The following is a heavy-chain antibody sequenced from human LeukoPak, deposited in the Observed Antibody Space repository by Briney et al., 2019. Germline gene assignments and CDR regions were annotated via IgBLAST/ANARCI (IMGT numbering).Heavy chain of an antibody. V-gene: IGHV3-30*04. J-gene: IGHJ6*02. CDR1: GFSFRSYA. Sequence: GRSLRLSCAASGFSFRSYAMHWVRQAPGKGLEWVAVISYDGSNYYYADSVKGRFTISRDNSKNTLYLEVISLRAEDTALYYCARRKSQDYFYYYAMDVWGQGTTVTVSS. D-gene: IGHD1-14*01. CDR2: ISYDGSNY. CDR3: ARRKSQDYFYYYAMDV.